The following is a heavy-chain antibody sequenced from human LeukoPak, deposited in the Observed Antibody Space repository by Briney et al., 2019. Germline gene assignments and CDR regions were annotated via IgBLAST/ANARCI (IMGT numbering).Heavy chain of an antibody. J-gene: IGHJ4*02. V-gene: IGHV1-69*13. Sequence: SVKVSCKASGGTFSSYAISWVRQAPGQGLEWMGGIIPISGTANYAQKFQGRVTITADESTSTAYMELSSLRSEDTAVYYCARDEKHGPSSSWYEYYFDYWGQGTLVTVSS. CDR1: GGTFSSYA. CDR3: ARDEKHGPSSSWYEYYFDY. CDR2: IIPISGTA. D-gene: IGHD6-13*01.